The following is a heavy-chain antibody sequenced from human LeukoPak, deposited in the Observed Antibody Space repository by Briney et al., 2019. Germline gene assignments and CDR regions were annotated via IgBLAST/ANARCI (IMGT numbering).Heavy chain of an antibody. CDR3: ARDCRGSYYYYYYYMDV. CDR2: IEEDGGEE. V-gene: IGHV3-7*01. CDR1: GFTSSSFG. J-gene: IGHJ6*03. Sequence: GGSLRLSCAASGFTSSSFGMSWGRQAPGQGLKWVANIEEDGGEEHYVDSVTGRFTISRDNTKNSLYLQMNSLRADDTAVYYCARDCRGSYYYYYYYMDVWGKGTTVTVSS. D-gene: IGHD1-26*01.